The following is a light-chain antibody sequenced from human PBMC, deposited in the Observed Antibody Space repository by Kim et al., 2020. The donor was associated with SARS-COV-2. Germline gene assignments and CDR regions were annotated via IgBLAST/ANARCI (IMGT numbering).Light chain of an antibody. V-gene: IGLV2-14*03. J-gene: IGLJ3*02. CDR1: SSDVGAYNY. CDR3: TSYTTSGTQV. CDR2: DVT. Sequence: GQSITSSGTGTSSDVGAYNYVSWYQQHPGKAPKLLIDDVTNRPSGVSNRFSGSKSGNTASLTISGLQPDDEADYYCTSYTTSGTQVFGGGTQLTVL.